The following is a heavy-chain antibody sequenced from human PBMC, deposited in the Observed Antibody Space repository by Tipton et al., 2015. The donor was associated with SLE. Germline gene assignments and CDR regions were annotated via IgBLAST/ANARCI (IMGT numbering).Heavy chain of an antibody. CDR2: IYYSGST. CDR3: VRDHGGWVPFFDY. J-gene: IGHJ4*02. CDR1: GGSVNSGSYY. Sequence: TLSLTCTVSGGSVNSGSYYWSWIRQPPGKGLGWIGYIYYSGSTNYNPSLKSRVTISVDTSKNQFSLKLSSVTAADTAVYYCVRDHGGWVPFFDYWGQGILVTVSS. D-gene: IGHD1-1*01. V-gene: IGHV4-61*01.